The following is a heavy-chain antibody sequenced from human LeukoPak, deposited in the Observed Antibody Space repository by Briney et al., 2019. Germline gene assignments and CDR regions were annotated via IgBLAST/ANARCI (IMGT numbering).Heavy chain of an antibody. J-gene: IGHJ6*03. D-gene: IGHD2-2*01. Sequence: GGSLRLSCAASGFTFSSYGMHWVRQAPGKGLEWVAFIRYDGSNKYYADSVKGRFTISRDNSKNTLYLQMNSLRAEDTAVYYCAKEGRDIVVVPAAMVYYYYYYMDVWGKGTTVTVSS. CDR2: IRYDGSNK. CDR1: GFTFSSYG. CDR3: AKEGRDIVVVPAAMVYYYYYYMDV. V-gene: IGHV3-30*02.